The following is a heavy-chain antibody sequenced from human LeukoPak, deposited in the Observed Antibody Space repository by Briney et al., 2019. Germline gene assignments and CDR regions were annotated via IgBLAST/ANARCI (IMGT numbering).Heavy chain of an antibody. D-gene: IGHD2-2*01. V-gene: IGHV6-1*01. CDR3: ARRLTQYDCFDP. Sequence: SQTLSLTCAISGDSVSSNSVTWNWIRQSPSRGLEWLGRTYYRSTWYNDYAVSVRGRITVNPDTSKNQFSLHLNSVTPEDTAVYYCARRLTQYDCFDPWGQGILVTVSP. CDR2: TYYRSTWYN. J-gene: IGHJ5*02. CDR1: GDSVSSNSVT.